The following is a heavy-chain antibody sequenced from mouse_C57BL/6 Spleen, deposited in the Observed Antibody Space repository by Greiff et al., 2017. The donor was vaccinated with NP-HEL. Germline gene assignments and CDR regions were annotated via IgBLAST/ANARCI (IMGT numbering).Heavy chain of an antibody. J-gene: IGHJ2*01. CDR2: IWRGGST. Sequence: QVQLQQSGPGLVQPSQSLSITCTVSGFSLTSYGVHWVRQSPGKGLEWLGVIWRGGSTDYNAAFMSRLSITKDNSKSQVFFKMNSLQADDTAIYYCAKTYDYDEYYFDDWGQGTTLTVSS. V-gene: IGHV2-5*01. CDR3: AKTYDYDEYYFDD. CDR1: GFSLTSYG. D-gene: IGHD2-4*01.